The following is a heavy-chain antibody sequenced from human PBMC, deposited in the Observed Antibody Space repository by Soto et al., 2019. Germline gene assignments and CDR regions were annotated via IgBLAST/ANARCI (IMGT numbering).Heavy chain of an antibody. J-gene: IGHJ6*02. CDR3: ARVVVVALLVQEYYYYYGMDV. Sequence: QVQLVQSGAEVKKPGSSVKVSCKASGGTFSSYAISWVRQAPGQVLEWMGGIIPIFGTANYAQKLQGRVTITADESTSTAYMELSSLRSEDTAVYYCARVVVVALLVQEYYYYYGMDVWGQGTTVTVSS. D-gene: IGHD2-15*01. CDR1: GGTFSSYA. CDR2: IIPIFGTA. V-gene: IGHV1-69*01.